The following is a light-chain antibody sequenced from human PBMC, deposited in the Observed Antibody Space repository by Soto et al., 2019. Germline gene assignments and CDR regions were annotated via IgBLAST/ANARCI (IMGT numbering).Light chain of an antibody. CDR2: AAS. CDR3: QASYTTPYT. V-gene: IGKV1-39*01. CDR1: QSISTY. Sequence: SSLSASVGDRVTITCRASQSISTYLNWYQQKPGKAPNLLIYAASSLQSGVPSSFSGSGSGTDFTLTISSLQPEVFATYFCQASYTTPYTFGLGTKVDIK. J-gene: IGKJ2*01.